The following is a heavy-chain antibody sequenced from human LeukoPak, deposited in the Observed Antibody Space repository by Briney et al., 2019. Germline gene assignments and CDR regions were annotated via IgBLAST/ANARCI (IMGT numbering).Heavy chain of an antibody. CDR1: GGSFSGYY. CDR3: ATASTYCGGDCYYFDY. V-gene: IGHV4-34*01. CDR2: INHSGST. Sequence: SETLSLTCAVYGGSFSGYYWSWIRQPPGKGLEWIGEINHSGSTNYNPSLKSRVTISVDTSKNQFSLKLSSVTAADTAVYYCATASTYCGGDCYYFDYWGQGTLVTVSS. J-gene: IGHJ4*02. D-gene: IGHD2-21*01.